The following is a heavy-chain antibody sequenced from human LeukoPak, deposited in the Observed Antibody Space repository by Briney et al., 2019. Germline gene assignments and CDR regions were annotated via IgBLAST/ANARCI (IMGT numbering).Heavy chain of an antibody. CDR2: IYASGST. Sequence: SETLSLTCTVSGGSISSFYWSWIRQPPGKGLEWIGYIYASGSTNYNPSLKSRITISVDTSRNQFSLKLSSVTAADTAVYYCARRGSGWYFDYWGQGALVTVS. V-gene: IGHV4-4*09. CDR1: GGSISSFY. CDR3: ARRGSGWYFDY. J-gene: IGHJ4*02. D-gene: IGHD6-19*01.